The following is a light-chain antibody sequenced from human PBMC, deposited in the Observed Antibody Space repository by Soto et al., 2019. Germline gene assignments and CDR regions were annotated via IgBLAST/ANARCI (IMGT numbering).Light chain of an antibody. CDR2: WAS. J-gene: IGKJ4*01. CDR3: QQYYSIPPT. Sequence: DIVMTQSPDSLAVSLGERATINCKSSQSLLYSSNNKNYLTWYQHKPGQPPKLLIYWASTRESGVPDRFSGSGSGTDFTLTISSLHAEDVAVYYCQQYYSIPPTFGGGTKVEIK. CDR1: QSLLYSSNNKNY. V-gene: IGKV4-1*01.